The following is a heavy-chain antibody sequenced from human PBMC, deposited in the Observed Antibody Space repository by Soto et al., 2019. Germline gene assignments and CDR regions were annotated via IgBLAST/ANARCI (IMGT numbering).Heavy chain of an antibody. V-gene: IGHV4-39*01. Sequence: SETLSLTCTVSGGSISSSSYYWGWIRQPPGKGLEWIGSIYYSGSTYYNPSLKSRVTISVDTSKNQFSLKLSSVTAADTAVYYCARQYTVVGPFDYWGQGTLVTVS. CDR3: ARQYTVVGPFDY. D-gene: IGHD2-15*01. CDR2: IYYSGST. CDR1: GGSISSSSYY. J-gene: IGHJ4*02.